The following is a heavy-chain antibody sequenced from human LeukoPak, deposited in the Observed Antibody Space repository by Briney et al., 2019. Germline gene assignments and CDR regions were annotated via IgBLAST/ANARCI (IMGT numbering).Heavy chain of an antibody. J-gene: IGHJ4*02. Sequence: GSLRLSCAASGFTFSSYAMSWVRQAPGKGLEWVSAISGSGGSTYYADSVKGRFTISRDNSKNTLYLQMNSLRAEDTAVYYCAKHYYDSSGYYPYFDYWGQGTLVTVSS. D-gene: IGHD3-22*01. CDR2: ISGSGGST. CDR3: AKHYYDSSGYYPYFDY. CDR1: GFTFSSYA. V-gene: IGHV3-23*01.